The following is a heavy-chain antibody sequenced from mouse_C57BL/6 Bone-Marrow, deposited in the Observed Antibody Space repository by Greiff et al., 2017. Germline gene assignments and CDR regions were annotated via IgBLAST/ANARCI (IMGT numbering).Heavy chain of an antibody. D-gene: IGHD2-14*01. CDR3: ARPRRNHRGDYAMDY. J-gene: IGHJ4*01. CDR2: INPNNGGT. Sequence: EVQLQQSGPELVKPGASVKISCKASGYTFTDYYMNWVKQSHGKSLEWIGDINPNNGGTSYNQKFKGKATLTVDKSSSTAYMELRSLTSEDAAVDYCARPRRNHRGDYAMDYWGQGTSVTVSS. CDR1: GYTFTDYY. V-gene: IGHV1-26*01.